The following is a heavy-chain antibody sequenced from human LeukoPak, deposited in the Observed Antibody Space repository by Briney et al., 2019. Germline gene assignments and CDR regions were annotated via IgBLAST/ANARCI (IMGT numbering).Heavy chain of an antibody. CDR3: ARDECSGGSCYQGYY. D-gene: IGHD2-15*01. V-gene: IGHV4-59*01. CDR1: GGFISNYY. J-gene: IGHJ4*02. Sequence: TSETLSLTCTVSGGFISNYYWNWIRQPPGKGLEWIGNVYFGGSPTYNPSLKSRVTISVDTSKNQFSLKLSSVTAADTAVYYCARDECSGGSCYQGYYWGQGTLVTVSS. CDR2: VYFGGSP.